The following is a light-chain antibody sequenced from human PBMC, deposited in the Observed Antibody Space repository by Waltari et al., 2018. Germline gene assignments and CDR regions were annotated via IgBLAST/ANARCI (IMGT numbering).Light chain of an antibody. CDR3: CSYAGSSPYV. Sequence: QSALTQPASVSGSPGQSITISCTGTSSAVGSYNLVSWYQQHPGKAPKIMIYEVRKRPSGVSNRFSGSKSGNTASLTISGLQAEDEADYYCCSYAGSSPYVFGSGTKVTVV. CDR2: EVR. J-gene: IGLJ1*01. CDR1: SSAVGSYNL. V-gene: IGLV2-23*02.